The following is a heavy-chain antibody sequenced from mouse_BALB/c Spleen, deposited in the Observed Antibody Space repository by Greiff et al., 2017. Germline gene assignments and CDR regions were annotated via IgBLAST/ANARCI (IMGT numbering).Heavy chain of an antibody. Sequence: VKVVESGAELVRPGSSVKISCKASGYAFSSYWMNWVKQRPGQGLEWIGQIYPGDGDTNYNGKFKGKATLTADKSSSTAYMQLSSLTSEDSAVYFCARGDGPLDYWGQGTSVTVSS. J-gene: IGHJ4*01. CDR2: IYPGDGDT. D-gene: IGHD2-3*01. CDR1: GYAFSSYW. V-gene: IGHV1-80*01. CDR3: ARGDGPLDY.